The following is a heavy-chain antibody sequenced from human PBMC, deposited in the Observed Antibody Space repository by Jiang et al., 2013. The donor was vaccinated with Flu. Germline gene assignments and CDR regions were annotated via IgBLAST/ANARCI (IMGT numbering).Heavy chain of an antibody. V-gene: IGHV4-59*08. CDR3: ARVPVAGTGPDY. Sequence: GLVKPSETLSLTCAVSGGSISPYFWGWIRQPPGKGLEWIAYIQYNGNSDSSPSLKSRVAVSVDTSENQFSLKLSSVTAADTAVYYCARVPVAGTGPDYWGQGTLVTVSS. CDR2: IQYNGNS. CDR1: GGSISPYF. J-gene: IGHJ4*02. D-gene: IGHD6-19*01.